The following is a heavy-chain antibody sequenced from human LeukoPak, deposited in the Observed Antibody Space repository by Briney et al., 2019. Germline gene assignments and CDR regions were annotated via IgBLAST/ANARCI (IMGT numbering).Heavy chain of an antibody. D-gene: IGHD1-7*01. CDR3: ARFRHNWNFWELVDY. V-gene: IGHV1-2*02. CDR1: AYTFTGYY. CDR2: INPNSGGT. J-gene: IGHJ4*02. Sequence: ASVKVSCKASAYTFTGYYMHWVRQAPGQGLEWMGWINPNSGGTNYAQKFQGRVTMTRDTSISTAYMELSRLRSDDTAVYYCARFRHNWNFWELVDYWGQGTLVTVSS.